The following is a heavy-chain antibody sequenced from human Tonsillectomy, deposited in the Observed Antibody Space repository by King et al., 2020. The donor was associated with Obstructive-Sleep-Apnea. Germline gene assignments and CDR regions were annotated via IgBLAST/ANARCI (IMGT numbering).Heavy chain of an antibody. D-gene: IGHD3-22*01. CDR1: GGSISSGDYY. J-gene: IGHJ4*02. Sequence: QLQESGPGLVKPSQTLSLTCTFSGGSISSGDYYWSWIRQPPGKGLEWIGYIYYTGSAYYNPSLMSRVIISVDTSKNQFSLKLSSVTAADTAVYYCARDPRSDRSGSYYFDYWGLGTLVSVSS. CDR3: ARDPRSDRSGSYYFDY. CDR2: IYYTGSA. V-gene: IGHV4-30-4*01.